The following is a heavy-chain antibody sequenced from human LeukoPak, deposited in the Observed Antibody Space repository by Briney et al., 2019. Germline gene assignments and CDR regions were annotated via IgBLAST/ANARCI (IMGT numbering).Heavy chain of an antibody. J-gene: IGHJ5*02. CDR3: ARDATRNYDFWSGDKNWFDP. V-gene: IGHV3-66*02. CDR1: GFTVSSNY. D-gene: IGHD3-3*01. Sequence: GGSLRLSCAASGFTVSSNYMSWVRQAPGKGLEWVSVIYSGGSTYYADSVKGRFTISRDNSKNTLYLQMNSLRAEDTAVYYCARDATRNYDFWSGDKNWFDPWGQGTLVTVSS. CDR2: IYSGGST.